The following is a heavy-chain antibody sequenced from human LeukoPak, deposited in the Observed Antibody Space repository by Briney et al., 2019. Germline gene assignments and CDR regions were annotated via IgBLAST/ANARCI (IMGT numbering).Heavy chain of an antibody. D-gene: IGHD5-18*01. Sequence: GSLRLSCAASGFTFSSYAMHWVRQAPGKGLEWVAVTSYDGCNKYYADSVKGRFTISRDNSKNTLYLQMNSLRAEDTAVYYCASSRGYSYGFDYWGQGTLVTVSS. CDR3: ASSRGYSYGFDY. CDR1: GFTFSSYA. J-gene: IGHJ4*02. V-gene: IGHV3-30*04. CDR2: TSYDGCNK.